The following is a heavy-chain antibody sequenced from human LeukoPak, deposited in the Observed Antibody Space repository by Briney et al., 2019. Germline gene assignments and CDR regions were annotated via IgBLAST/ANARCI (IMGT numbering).Heavy chain of an antibody. V-gene: IGHV5-51*01. Sequence: GESLKISCKGSGYSFSSHWIGWVRQMPGKGLEWMGIIYPGDSETRYSPSFQGQVTISADKSISTAYLQWSSLKASDTAMYYCARQYSSSSPDMDVWGKGTTVTVSS. CDR3: ARQYSSSSPDMDV. D-gene: IGHD6-6*01. J-gene: IGHJ6*03. CDR2: IYPGDSET. CDR1: GYSFSSHW.